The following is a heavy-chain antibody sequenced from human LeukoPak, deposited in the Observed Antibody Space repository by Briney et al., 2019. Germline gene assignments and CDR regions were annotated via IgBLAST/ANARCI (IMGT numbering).Heavy chain of an antibody. CDR2: ISYDGSNE. V-gene: IGHV3-30-3*01. D-gene: IGHD3-10*01. CDR1: GFTFSGYA. CDR3: ARVGYYASGPFSYFDY. J-gene: IGHJ4*02. Sequence: GGSLRLSCAASGFTFSGYAMHWVRQAPGKGLEWLAVISYDGSNEYYADSVKGRFTISRDNSKNTLYLQMNSLSVEDTAVYYCARVGYYASGPFSYFDYWGQGTLVTVSS.